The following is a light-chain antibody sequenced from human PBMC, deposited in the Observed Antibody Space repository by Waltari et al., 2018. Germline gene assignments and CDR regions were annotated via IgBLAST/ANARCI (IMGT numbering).Light chain of an antibody. Sequence: EIVLRQSPGTLSLSPGVRATLSCRACQSVSSTYLASYQEKPGQAPRHPIYGASSRDTGSPDGSSGSGSVTGFTPTISSLEREDFAVYYGQQYGRSPCTFGQGTKLEIK. V-gene: IGKV3-20*01. CDR2: GAS. J-gene: IGKJ2*02. CDR1: QSVSSTY. CDR3: QQYGRSPCT.